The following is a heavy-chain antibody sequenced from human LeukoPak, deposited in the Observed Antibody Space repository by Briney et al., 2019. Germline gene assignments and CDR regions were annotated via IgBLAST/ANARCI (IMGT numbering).Heavy chain of an antibody. CDR1: GGSFSGYY. D-gene: IGHD3-10*01. V-gene: IGHV4-34*01. J-gene: IGHJ4*02. Sequence: SETLSLTCAVYGGSFSGYYWSWIRQPPGKGLEGIGEINHSGSTNYNPSLKSRVTISVDTSKNQFSLKLSSVTAADTAVYYCARHEAKYYYGSGSYYKRGPFDYWGQGTLVTVSS. CDR2: INHSGST. CDR3: ARHEAKYYYGSGSYYKRGPFDY.